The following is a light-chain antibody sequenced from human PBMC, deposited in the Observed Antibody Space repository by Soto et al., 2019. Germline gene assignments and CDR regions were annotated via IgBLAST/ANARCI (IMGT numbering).Light chain of an antibody. CDR1: QSVNSSY. CDR3: QQYGRSPPMYT. J-gene: IGKJ2*01. CDR2: GAS. V-gene: IGKV3-20*01. Sequence: DIVLTQSPGTLLLSRGERATLSCRASQSVNSSYLAWYQQTPGQAPRLLIYGASSRATGIPDRFSGSGSGTDFTLTISRLEPEDFAVYYCQQYGRSPPMYTFGQGTKLEIK.